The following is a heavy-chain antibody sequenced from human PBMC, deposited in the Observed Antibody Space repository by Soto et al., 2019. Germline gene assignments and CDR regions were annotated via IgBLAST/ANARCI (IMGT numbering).Heavy chain of an antibody. CDR1: GGSISRGGHY. V-gene: IGHV4-31*03. Sequence: QVQLQESGPGLVKPSQTLSLTCTVSGGSISRGGHYWSWIRQHPGKGLEWIGYISYSGSTYYNPSLESRVTMSVDTSKNQFSLKLSSVTAADTAVYYCARDALSRDSIWGQGTLVTVSS. D-gene: IGHD3-22*01. CDR3: ARDALSRDSI. J-gene: IGHJ4*02. CDR2: ISYSGST.